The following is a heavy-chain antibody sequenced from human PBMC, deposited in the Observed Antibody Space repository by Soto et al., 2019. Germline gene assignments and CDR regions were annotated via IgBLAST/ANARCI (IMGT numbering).Heavy chain of an antibody. D-gene: IGHD3-22*01. CDR1: GGTFSSYA. Sequence: QVQLVQSGAEVKKPGSSVKVSCRASGGTFSSYAISWVRQAPGRGLEWMGGIIPIFGTANYAQKFQGRVTITAEESTSTAYMELSSLRSEDTAVYYCARGGGYDSSGYAPYYFDYWGQGTLVTVSS. CDR3: ARGGGYDSSGYAPYYFDY. V-gene: IGHV1-69*01. J-gene: IGHJ4*02. CDR2: IIPIFGTA.